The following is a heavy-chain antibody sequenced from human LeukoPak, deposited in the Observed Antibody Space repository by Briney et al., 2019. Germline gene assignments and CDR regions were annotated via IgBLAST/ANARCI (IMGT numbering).Heavy chain of an antibody. CDR3: AKDNPAGDY. CDR1: GFTFSSYG. CDR2: ISYDGSNK. J-gene: IGHJ4*02. Sequence: GRSLRLSCAASGFTFSSYGMHWVRQAPGKGLEWVAVISYDGSNKYYADSVKGRFTISRDNSKNTLYLQMNSLRAEDTAVYYCAKDNPAGDYWGQGTLVTVSS. V-gene: IGHV3-30*18. D-gene: IGHD1-14*01.